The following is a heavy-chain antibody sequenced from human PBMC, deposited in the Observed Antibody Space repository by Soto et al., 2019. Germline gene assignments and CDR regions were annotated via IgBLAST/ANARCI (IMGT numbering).Heavy chain of an antibody. D-gene: IGHD4-17*01. V-gene: IGHV1-46*01. CDR3: AREEGGGGDYVYGMDV. J-gene: IGHJ6*02. CDR1: GYTFTSYY. CDR2: INPSGGST. Sequence: QVQLVQSGAEVKKPGASVKVSCKASGYTFTSYYMHWVRQAPGQGLEWMGIINPSGGSTSYAQKFQGRVPMTRATSTSTVYMELSSLRSEDTAVYYCAREEGGGGDYVYGMDVWGQGTTVTVSS.